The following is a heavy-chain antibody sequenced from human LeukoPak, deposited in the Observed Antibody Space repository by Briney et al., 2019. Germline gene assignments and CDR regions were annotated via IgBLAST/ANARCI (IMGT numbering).Heavy chain of an antibody. V-gene: IGHV5-51*01. CDR1: GYSFTNYW. D-gene: IGHD5-24*01. J-gene: IGHJ4*02. CDR2: IYPGDSDT. Sequence: GESLKISCKGPGYSFTNYWIGWVRQMPGKGLEWMGIIYPGDSDTRYSPSFQGQVTISAEKSISTAYLQWSSLKASDTALYYCASRKKGMATAGFDYWGQGTLVTVSS. CDR3: ASRKKGMATAGFDY.